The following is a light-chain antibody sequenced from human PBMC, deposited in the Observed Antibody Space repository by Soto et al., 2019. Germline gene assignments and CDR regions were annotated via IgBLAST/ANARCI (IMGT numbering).Light chain of an antibody. V-gene: IGLV2-14*01. CDR1: SSDVGGYNY. Sequence: QSALTQPASVSGSPGQSITISCTGTSSDVGGYNYVSWYQQHPGKAPKLMIYDVSNRPSGVPNRFSGSKSGNTASLTISGLQAEDEADYYCSSYTISSTLGVFGTGTKLTVL. CDR3: SSYTISSTLGV. CDR2: DVS. J-gene: IGLJ1*01.